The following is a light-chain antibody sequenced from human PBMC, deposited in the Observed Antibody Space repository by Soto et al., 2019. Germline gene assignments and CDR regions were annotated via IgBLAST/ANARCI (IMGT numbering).Light chain of an antibody. J-gene: IGKJ4*01. CDR1: QSVSSR. V-gene: IGKV3-15*01. CDR3: QQYESYSPLT. Sequence: EVVMTQSPATLSVSPGERVTLSCRASQSVSSRLAWYHQKPGQSPRLLIYGASTRATGIPARFSGSGSGTEFTLTIAGLQPEDFATYYCQQYESYSPLTFGGGTKVDIK. CDR2: GAS.